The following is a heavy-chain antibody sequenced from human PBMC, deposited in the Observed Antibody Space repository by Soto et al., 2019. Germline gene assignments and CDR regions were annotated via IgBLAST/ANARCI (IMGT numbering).Heavy chain of an antibody. CDR1: AVTFTGFG. V-gene: IGHV3-23*01. Sequence: GGSLRLSCAASAVTFTGFGMHWVRQAPGKGLEWVAVISGDGSSTYYADSVKGRFTISRDNSKNTLYLQMNSLRAEDTAVYYCAKALWFGEPPRDYWGQGTLVTVSS. CDR3: AKALWFGEPPRDY. D-gene: IGHD3-10*01. CDR2: ISGDGSST. J-gene: IGHJ4*02.